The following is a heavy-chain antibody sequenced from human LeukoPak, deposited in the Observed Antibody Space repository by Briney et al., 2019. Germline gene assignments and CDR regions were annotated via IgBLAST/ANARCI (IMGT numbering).Heavy chain of an antibody. J-gene: IGHJ2*01. D-gene: IGHD2-15*01. CDR2: IYYSGNT. Sequence: SETLSLTCTVSGDSITSSNCYWGWIRQPPGKGLEWIGNIYYSGNTYYNPSLKSRVTISVDTSKNQFSLKLSSVTAADTAVYYCANVVVAVAVPKDWYFDLWGRGTLVTVSS. CDR3: ANVVVAVAVPKDWYFDL. V-gene: IGHV4-39*01. CDR1: GDSITSSNCY.